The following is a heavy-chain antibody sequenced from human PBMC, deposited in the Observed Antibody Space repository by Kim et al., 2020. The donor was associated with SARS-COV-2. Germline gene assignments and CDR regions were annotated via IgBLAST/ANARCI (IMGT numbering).Heavy chain of an antibody. Sequence: YADSVKGRFTISRDNAKNSLYLQMNSLRAEDTALYYCAKDHGSGFRAFDIWGQGTMVTVSS. D-gene: IGHD3-10*01. J-gene: IGHJ3*02. V-gene: IGHV3-9*01. CDR3: AKDHGSGFRAFDI.